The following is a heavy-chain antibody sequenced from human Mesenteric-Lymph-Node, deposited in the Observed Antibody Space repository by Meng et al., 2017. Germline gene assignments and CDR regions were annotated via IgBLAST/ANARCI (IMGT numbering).Heavy chain of an antibody. Sequence: GESLKISCAASGFTFSSYWMSWVRQAPGKGLEWVANIKQDGSEKYYVDSVKGRFTISRDNAKNSLYLQMNSLRAEDTAVYYCAREGGLYYFDYWGQGTLVTVSS. CDR3: AREGGLYYFDY. D-gene: IGHD3-16*01. V-gene: IGHV3-7*01. J-gene: IGHJ4*02. CDR1: GFTFSSYW. CDR2: IKQDGSEK.